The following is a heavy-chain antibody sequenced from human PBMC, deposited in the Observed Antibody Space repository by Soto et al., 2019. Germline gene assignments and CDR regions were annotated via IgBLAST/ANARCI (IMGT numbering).Heavy chain of an antibody. V-gene: IGHV4-61*01. CDR1: GDSVIFDSYY. CDR2: IFSSGRT. D-gene: IGHD5-18*01. CDR3: ARDIRGYSRAFDY. Sequence: GTLALTCTVSGDSVIFDSYYWTWIRQPPGKGLEWIGYIFSSGRTNYNPSLKSRVTISLDRSTNQFSLKLTSVTAADTAVYYCARDIRGYSRAFDYWGQGTLVTVSS. J-gene: IGHJ4*02.